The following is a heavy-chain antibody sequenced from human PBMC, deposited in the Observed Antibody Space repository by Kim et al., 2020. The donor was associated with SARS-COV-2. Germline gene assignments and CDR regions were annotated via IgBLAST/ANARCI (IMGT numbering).Heavy chain of an antibody. CDR3: AREKDNYDILSD. D-gene: IGHD3-9*01. J-gene: IGHJ4*02. V-gene: IGHV1-3*01. Sequence: KYSQKFQARVTITRITSASTAYMELSSLRSEDTAVYYCAREKDNYDILSDWGQGTLVTVSS.